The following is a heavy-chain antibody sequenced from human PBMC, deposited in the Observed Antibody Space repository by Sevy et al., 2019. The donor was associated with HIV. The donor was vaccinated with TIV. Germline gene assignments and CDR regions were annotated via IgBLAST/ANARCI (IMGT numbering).Heavy chain of an antibody. V-gene: IGHV4-39*01. CDR2: IYYSGST. J-gene: IGHJ4*02. CDR3: AGEGYSYGYPYSY. Sequence: SETLSLTCTVSGGSISSSSYYWGWTRQRPGKWLEWIRRIYYSGSTYYNPSLKSRVTISVDTSKNQFSLKLSSVTAADTAVYYCAGEGYSYGYPYSYWGQGTLVTVSS. CDR1: GGSISSSSYY. D-gene: IGHD5-18*01.